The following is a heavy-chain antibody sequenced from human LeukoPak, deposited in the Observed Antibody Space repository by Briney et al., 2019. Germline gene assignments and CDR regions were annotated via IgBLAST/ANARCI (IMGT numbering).Heavy chain of an antibody. V-gene: IGHV1-8*01. Sequence: ASVKVSCKASGYTFTSYDINWVRQATGQGLEWMGWMNPNSGNTGYAQKFQGRVTMTRNTSISTAYMELSSLRSDDTAVYYCARDASSSWYGGDYWGQGTLVTVSS. CDR2: MNPNSGNT. CDR3: ARDASSSWYGGDY. J-gene: IGHJ4*02. D-gene: IGHD6-13*01. CDR1: GYTFTSYD.